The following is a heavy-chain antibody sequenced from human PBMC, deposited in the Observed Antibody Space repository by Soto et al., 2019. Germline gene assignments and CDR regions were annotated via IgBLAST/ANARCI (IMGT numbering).Heavy chain of an antibody. Sequence: QVQLQESGPRLVKPSQTLSLTCTVSGDSISSVFYYWSWIRQPPGKGLEWIGYIYYSENAYYNPSHKSRVRMSVDTSKNQFSLRLTSVTSADTAVYYSAQTDYGPGAHLIWGQGTLVPVSS. CDR3: AQTDYGPGAHLI. J-gene: IGHJ4*02. V-gene: IGHV4-30-4*01. CDR2: IYYSENA. D-gene: IGHD3-10*01. CDR1: GDSISSVFYY.